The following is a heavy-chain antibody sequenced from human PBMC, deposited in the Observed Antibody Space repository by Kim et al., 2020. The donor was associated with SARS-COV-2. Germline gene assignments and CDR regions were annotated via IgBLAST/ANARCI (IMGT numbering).Heavy chain of an antibody. J-gene: IGHJ4*02. CDR2: IYPRDSET. V-gene: IGHV5-51*01. Sequence: GESLKISCQASGYSFTDYWIGWVRQMPGRGLEWMAIIYPRDSETRHSPSFQGHVSNSADKSLTTADLEWVSLKPSDTAIYYCAGRERYSAAWYRADFWGPGTLVTVSS. D-gene: IGHD1-26*01. CDR1: GYSFTDYW. CDR3: AGRERYSAAWYRADF.